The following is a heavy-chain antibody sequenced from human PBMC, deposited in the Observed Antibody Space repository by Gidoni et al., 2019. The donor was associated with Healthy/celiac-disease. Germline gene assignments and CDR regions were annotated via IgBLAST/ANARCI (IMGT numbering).Heavy chain of an antibody. Sequence: QVQLQQWGAGLLKPSETLSLTCAVYGGYFSGYYWRWIRQPPGTGLELIGEINHSGSTNYTPSLKSRVTISVDTSKNQFSLKLISVTAADTAVYYCARGVVVVVAATYNWFDPWGQGTLVTVSS. CDR2: INHSGST. D-gene: IGHD2-15*01. CDR3: ARGVVVVVAATYNWFDP. CDR1: GGYFSGYY. J-gene: IGHJ5*02. V-gene: IGHV4-34*01.